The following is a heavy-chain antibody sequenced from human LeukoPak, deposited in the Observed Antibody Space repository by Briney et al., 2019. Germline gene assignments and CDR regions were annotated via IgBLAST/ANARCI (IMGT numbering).Heavy chain of an antibody. CDR2: ISGSGGST. CDR1: GFTFSDYY. J-gene: IGHJ4*02. CDR3: AKDRPEGDYFDY. D-gene: IGHD1-14*01. Sequence: GGSLRLSCAASGFTFSDYYMSWVRQAPGKGLEWVSAISGSGGSTYYADSVKGRFTISRDNSKNTLYLQMNSLRAEDTAVYYCAKDRPEGDYFDYWGQGTLVTVSS. V-gene: IGHV3-23*01.